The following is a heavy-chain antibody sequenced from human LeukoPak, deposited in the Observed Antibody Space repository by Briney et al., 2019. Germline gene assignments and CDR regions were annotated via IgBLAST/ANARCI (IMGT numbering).Heavy chain of an antibody. CDR3: ARGRRSSGWYIDY. CDR2: MNPNSGNT. V-gene: IGHV1-8*01. D-gene: IGHD6-19*01. Sequence: ASVKVSCKASGYTFTSCDINWVRQATGQGLEWMGWMNPNSGNTGYAQKFQGRVTMTRNTSISTAYMELSSLRSEDTAVYYCARGRRSSGWYIDYWGQGTLVTVSS. CDR1: GYTFTSCD. J-gene: IGHJ4*02.